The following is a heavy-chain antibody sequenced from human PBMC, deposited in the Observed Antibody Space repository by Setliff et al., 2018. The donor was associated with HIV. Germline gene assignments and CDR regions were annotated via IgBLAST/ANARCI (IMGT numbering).Heavy chain of an antibody. V-gene: IGHV4-34*01. CDR1: GGSFSGYY. CDR2: INHSGST. CDR3: ARSQWLPTRYYYYYMDV. Sequence: PSETLSLTCAVYGGSFSGYYWSWIRQPPGKGLEWIGEINHSGSTNYNMSLWSRVTISLDASRNQFSLKLSSVTAADTAVYYCARSQWLPTRYYYYYMDVWGKGTTVTV. D-gene: IGHD6-19*01. J-gene: IGHJ6*03.